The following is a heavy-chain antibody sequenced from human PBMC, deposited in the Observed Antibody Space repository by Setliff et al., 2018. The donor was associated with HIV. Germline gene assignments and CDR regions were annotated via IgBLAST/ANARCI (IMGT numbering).Heavy chain of an antibody. D-gene: IGHD4-17*01. J-gene: IGHJ2*01. CDR1: GGSVSSSYYY. Sequence: PSETLSLTCTVSGGSVSSSYYYWDWIRQPPGKGLEWIGSIYYSGNTYYSPSLKSRVTISVDTSKNHFSLKLSSVTAADTAVYYCARAALTSVTTGFLDWYFDLWGRGTLVTVSS. CDR3: ARAALTSVTTGFLDWYFDL. CDR2: IYYSGNT. V-gene: IGHV4-39*07.